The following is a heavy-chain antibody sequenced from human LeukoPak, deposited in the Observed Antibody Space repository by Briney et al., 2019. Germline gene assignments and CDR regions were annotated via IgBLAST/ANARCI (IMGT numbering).Heavy chain of an antibody. CDR1: GGSITSSPYY. V-gene: IGHV4-39*01. CDR3: ARLSSVTYCSGGSCSRGGYDY. Sequence: PSETLSLTCTVSGGSITSSPYYWGWIRQAPGKALEWIANIYYSGTTAYNPSLTSRVTISVDTTKNQSSLELTSVTAADTAVYYCARLSSVTYCSGGSCSRGGYDYWGQGTLVTVSS. D-gene: IGHD2-15*01. CDR2: IYYSGTT. J-gene: IGHJ4*02.